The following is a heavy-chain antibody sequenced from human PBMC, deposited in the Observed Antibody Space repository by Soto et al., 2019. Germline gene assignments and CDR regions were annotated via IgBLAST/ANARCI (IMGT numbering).Heavy chain of an antibody. CDR3: AKGRGGSGSLTPRVDF. J-gene: IGHJ4*02. D-gene: IGHD3-10*01. Sequence: EVQLLESGGGLVQPGGSLRLSCAASGFTFNNYAMTWVRPAPGKGLEWVSAISGGGDTTSYADSVKGRFTVSRDGSKNTLYLRMSSLRAEDTALYYCAKGRGGSGSLTPRVDFWGQGTLVTVSS. CDR2: ISGGGDTT. V-gene: IGHV3-23*01. CDR1: GFTFNNYA.